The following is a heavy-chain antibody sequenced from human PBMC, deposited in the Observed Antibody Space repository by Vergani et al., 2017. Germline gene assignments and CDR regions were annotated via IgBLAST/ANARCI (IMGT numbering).Heavy chain of an antibody. V-gene: IGHV4-61*01. CDR1: GGSVSSGSYY. Sequence: QVQLQESGPGLVKPSETLSLTCTVSGGSVSSGSYYWSWIRQPPGKGLEWIGYIYDSGDTKYNPSLKSRVTMSIDTSKNQFSLKLTSVTAADTAVYYCATGAGPFDIWGQGTLVTVSS. D-gene: IGHD7-27*01. CDR2: IYDSGDT. CDR3: ATGAGPFDI. J-gene: IGHJ4*02.